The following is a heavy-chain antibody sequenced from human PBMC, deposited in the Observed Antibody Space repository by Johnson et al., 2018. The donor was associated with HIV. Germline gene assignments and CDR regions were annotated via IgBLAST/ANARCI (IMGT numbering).Heavy chain of an antibody. D-gene: IGHD5-24*01. V-gene: IGHV3-11*04. Sequence: QVQLVESGGGLVKPGGSLRLSCAASGFTFSDYYMNWIRQAPGKGPEWVAYISNSGTTVSYGDSAKGRFTISRDNAKNSLFLQMNGLRAEDTAVYWCARNIEMATVGAFDIWGPGTKVSVSS. J-gene: IGHJ3*02. CDR3: ARNIEMATVGAFDI. CDR2: ISNSGTTV. CDR1: GFTFSDYY.